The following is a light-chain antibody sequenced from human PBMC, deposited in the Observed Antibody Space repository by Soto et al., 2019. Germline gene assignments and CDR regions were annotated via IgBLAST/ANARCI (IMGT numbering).Light chain of an antibody. J-gene: IGLJ2*01. CDR3: AAWDDSVSAPA. Sequence: SLLTKPPSTSGTPAHRVTISCSASNFYIGKKYVYWYQQVPGTPPKLLMYRNNQRPSGVPDRFSGSKSGTSASLAISGLRSQDEAYYYCAAWDDSVSAPAFGGGTKVTVL. CDR2: RNN. V-gene: IGLV1-47*01. CDR1: NFYIGKKY.